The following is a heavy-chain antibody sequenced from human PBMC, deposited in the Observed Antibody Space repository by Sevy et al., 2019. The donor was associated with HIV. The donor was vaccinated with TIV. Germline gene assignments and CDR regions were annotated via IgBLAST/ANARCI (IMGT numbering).Heavy chain of an antibody. Sequence: GGSLRLSCAASGFTFSSYALSWVRQAPGKGLEWVSAISGSGGSTYYADSVKGRFTISRDNSKNTLYLQMNSLRAEDTAVYYCAKDLPPRTGYSSGRYSYDYWGQGTLVTVSS. D-gene: IGHD6-19*01. CDR3: AKDLPPRTGYSSGRYSYDY. V-gene: IGHV3-23*01. CDR2: ISGSGGST. J-gene: IGHJ4*02. CDR1: GFTFSSYA.